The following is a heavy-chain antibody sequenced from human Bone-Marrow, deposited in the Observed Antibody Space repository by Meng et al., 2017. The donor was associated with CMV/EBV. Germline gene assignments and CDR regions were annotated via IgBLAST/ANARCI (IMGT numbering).Heavy chain of an antibody. CDR3: ARDSSDYDFWSGNYYFDY. D-gene: IGHD3-3*01. CDR1: GYTFTSYG. V-gene: IGHV1-18*01. CDR2: ISAYNGNT. J-gene: IGHJ4*02. Sequence: ASVKVSCKASGYTFTSYGISWVRQAPGQGLEWMGWISAYNGNTNYAQKLQGRVTMTTDTSTSTAYMELSRLRSDDTAVYYCARDSSDYDFWSGNYYFDYWGQGTLVTVSS.